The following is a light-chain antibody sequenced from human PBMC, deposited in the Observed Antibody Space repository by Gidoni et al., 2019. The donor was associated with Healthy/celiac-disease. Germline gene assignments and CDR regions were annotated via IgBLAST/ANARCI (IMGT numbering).Light chain of an antibody. CDR1: NIGSKS. V-gene: IGLV3-21*02. CDR2: DDS. CDR3: HVWDSSSDQRV. Sequence: GQTDRITCGGNNIGSKSVHWYQQKPGQAPVLVVYDDSDRPSGIPERFSGSNAGNTATLTISRVEAGDVADYYCHVWDSSSDQRVFGGGTKLTVL. J-gene: IGLJ3*02.